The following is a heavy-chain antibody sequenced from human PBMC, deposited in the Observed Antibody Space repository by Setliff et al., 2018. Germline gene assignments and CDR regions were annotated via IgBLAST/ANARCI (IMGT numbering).Heavy chain of an antibody. CDR3: ARAVGGEGYFDS. J-gene: IGHJ4*02. CDR2: INTSGST. D-gene: IGHD3-10*01. V-gene: IGHV4-4*07. Sequence: LSLTCTVSGGSLSYNYWSWIRQPAGKGLQWIGRINTSGSTKYNPSLKSRVTMSVDTSKNQFSLKLSAVTASDTAVYYCARAVGGEGYFDSWGQGPLVTVSS. CDR1: GGSLSYNY.